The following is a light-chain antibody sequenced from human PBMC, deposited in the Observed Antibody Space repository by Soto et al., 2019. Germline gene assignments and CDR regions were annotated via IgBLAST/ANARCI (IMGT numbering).Light chain of an antibody. J-gene: IGKJ1*01. CDR1: QDINRW. V-gene: IGKV1-12*01. CDR2: SAS. Sequence: DIQMTQSPPSVSASVGDRVTITCRAGQDINRWLGRYQQKPGKAPKLLIYSASVLQSGVPSRFSGSGSGTDFTLTIASLQPEDFGIYFCLQTSRFPWTFGQGTKV. CDR3: LQTSRFPWT.